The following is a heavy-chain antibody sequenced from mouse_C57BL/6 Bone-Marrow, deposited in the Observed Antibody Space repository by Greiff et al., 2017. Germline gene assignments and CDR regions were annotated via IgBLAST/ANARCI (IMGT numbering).Heavy chain of an antibody. D-gene: IGHD2-4*01. CDR2: INPSTGGT. CDR3: ARGDYDGYFDD. Sequence: EVQLQQSGPELVKPGASVKISCKASGYSFTGYYMNWVKQSPEKSLEWIGAINPSTGGTTYNQKVKAKATLTVDKSSSTAYMQLMSLTSEDSAVYDCARGDYDGYFDDWGQGTTLTVSS. J-gene: IGHJ2*01. V-gene: IGHV1-42*01. CDR1: GYSFTGYY.